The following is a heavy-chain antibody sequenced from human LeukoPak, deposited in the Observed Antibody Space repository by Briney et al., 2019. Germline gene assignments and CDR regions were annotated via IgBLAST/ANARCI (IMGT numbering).Heavy chain of an antibody. CDR3: ARDTDGDGYNSENDAFDI. Sequence: ASVKVSCKASGGTFISYAISWVRQAPGQGLEWMGGIIPIFGTANYAQKFQGRVTITTDESTSTAYMELSSLRSEDTAVYYCARDTDGDGYNSENDAFDIWGQGTMVTVSS. D-gene: IGHD5-24*01. CDR1: GGTFISYA. CDR2: IIPIFGTA. V-gene: IGHV1-69*05. J-gene: IGHJ3*02.